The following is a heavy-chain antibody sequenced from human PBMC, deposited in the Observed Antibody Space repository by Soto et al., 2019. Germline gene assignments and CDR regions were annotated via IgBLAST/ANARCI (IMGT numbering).Heavy chain of an antibody. Sequence: QVQLQQWGAGLLKPSETLSLTCAVYGGSFSGDYWSWIRQPPGKGLEWIGEINHSASTNYNPSLKSRVTISVDTSKNQFSLKLSSVSAADRDVYYCARGKGIDIVVVVAATLFDYWGQGTLVTVSS. CDR3: ARGKGIDIVVVVAATLFDY. CDR1: GGSFSGDY. V-gene: IGHV4-34*01. D-gene: IGHD2-15*01. J-gene: IGHJ4*02. CDR2: INHSAST.